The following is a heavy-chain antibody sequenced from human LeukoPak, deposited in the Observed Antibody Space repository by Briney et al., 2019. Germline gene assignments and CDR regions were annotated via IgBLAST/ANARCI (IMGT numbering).Heavy chain of an antibody. CDR2: ISTSSSTI. Sequence: PGGSLRLSCAASGFTFSSYDVNWVRQAPGKGLEWVSYISTSSSTIYYADSVKGRFTISRDNAKNSLYLQMDSLRDEDTAVYYCARRFDSWGQGTLVTVSS. V-gene: IGHV3-48*02. CDR1: GFTFSSYD. J-gene: IGHJ4*02. CDR3: ARRFDS.